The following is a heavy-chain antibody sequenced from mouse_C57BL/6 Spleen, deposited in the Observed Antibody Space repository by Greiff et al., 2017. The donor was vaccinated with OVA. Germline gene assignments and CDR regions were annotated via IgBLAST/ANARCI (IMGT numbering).Heavy chain of an antibody. D-gene: IGHD2-2*01. CDR3: ARGDYGYDVGDY. J-gene: IGHJ2*01. Sequence: EVQLQQSGPELVKPGASVKISCKASGYTFTDYYMNWVKQSPGKSLEWIGDINPNNGGTSYNQKFKGKATLTVDKSSSTAYLELRSLTSEDSAVYYCARGDYGYDVGDYWGQGTTLTVSS. CDR1: GYTFTDYY. CDR2: INPNNGGT. V-gene: IGHV1-26*01.